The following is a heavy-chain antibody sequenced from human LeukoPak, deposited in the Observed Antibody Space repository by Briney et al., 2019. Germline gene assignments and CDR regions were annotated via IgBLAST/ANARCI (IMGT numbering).Heavy chain of an antibody. CDR1: GASISNYY. Sequence: SETLSLTCTVSGASISNYYWSWIRQPAGKGLEWIGRMYNSGSTIYNPSLQSRVTMSLDTSSNHVSLNLISVTAADTAVYYCVRAEGGGYARYWGQGTLVTVSS. CDR2: MYNSGST. CDR3: VRAEGGGYARY. J-gene: IGHJ4*02. D-gene: IGHD5-12*01. V-gene: IGHV4-4*07.